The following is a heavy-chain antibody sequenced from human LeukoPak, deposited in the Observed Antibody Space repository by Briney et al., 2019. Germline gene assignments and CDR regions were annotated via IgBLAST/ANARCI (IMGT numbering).Heavy chain of an antibody. CDR1: GFTVSSNY. V-gene: IGHV3-66*01. J-gene: IGHJ4*02. D-gene: IGHD5-24*01. Sequence: AGGSLRLSCAASGFTVSSNYMSWVRQAPGKGLEWVSVIYSGGSTYYADSVKGRFTISRDNSKNTLYLQMNSLRAEDTAVYYCASRARAGYNRGEVDYWGQGTLVTVSS. CDR2: IYSGGST. CDR3: ASRARAGYNRGEVDY.